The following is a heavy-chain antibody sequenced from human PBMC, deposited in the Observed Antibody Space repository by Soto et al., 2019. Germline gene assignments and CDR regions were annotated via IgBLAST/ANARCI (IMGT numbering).Heavy chain of an antibody. V-gene: IGHV4-4*07. CDR1: GDSISSFY. J-gene: IGHJ4*02. CDR2: MYYTGST. Sequence: QVQLQESGPGLVKPSETLSLTCAVSGDSISSFYWSWFRQPAGKGLEWIGRMYYTGSTNYSPSLKSRVSMSIDTSKKQFSLKLRSATAADTAIYYCARDISYSGYCTGDHCVPGDYWGQGIMVTVSS. D-gene: IGHD2-8*02. CDR3: ARDISYSGYCTGDHCVPGDY.